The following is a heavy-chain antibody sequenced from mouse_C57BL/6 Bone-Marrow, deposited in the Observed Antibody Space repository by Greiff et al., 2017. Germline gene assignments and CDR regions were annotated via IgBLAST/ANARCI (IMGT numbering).Heavy chain of an antibody. CDR3: ARGAGFYGYVFAY. CDR2: ISYDGSN. D-gene: IGHD2-2*01. Sequence: EVKLQESGPGLVKPSQSLSLTCSVTGYSITSGYYWNWIRQFPGNKLEWMGYISYDGSNNYNPSLKNRISITRDTSKNQVFLKLNSVTTEDTATYYCARGAGFYGYVFAYWGQGTLVTVSA. V-gene: IGHV3-6*01. CDR1: GYSITSGYY. J-gene: IGHJ3*01.